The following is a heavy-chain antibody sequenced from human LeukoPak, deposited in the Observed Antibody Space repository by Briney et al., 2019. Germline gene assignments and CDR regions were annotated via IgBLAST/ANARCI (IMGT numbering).Heavy chain of an antibody. V-gene: IGHV5-10-1*01. J-gene: IGHJ4*02. CDR3: ARDLGDSSSRLDY. CDR2: IDPSDSYT. CDR1: GYSFTSYW. Sequence: SGESLKISCKGSGYSFTSYWISWVRQMPGKGLEWMGRIDPSDSYTDYSPSFQGHVTISADKSISTAYLQWSSLKASDTAMYYCARDLGDSSSRLDYWGQGTLVTVSS. D-gene: IGHD6-13*01.